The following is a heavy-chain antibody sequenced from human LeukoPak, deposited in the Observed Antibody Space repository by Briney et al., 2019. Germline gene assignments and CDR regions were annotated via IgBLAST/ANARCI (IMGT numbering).Heavy chain of an antibody. D-gene: IGHD6-6*01. CDR3: ARAVRSSSSAWFDP. V-gene: IGHV4-59*01. J-gene: IGHJ5*02. CDR2: IYYSGST. Sequence: SETLSLNCTVSGGSISSYYWSWIRQPQGKGLEWIGYIYYSGSTNYNPFLNTRVTISVDTSKNLFSLKLSSVTAADTAVYYCARAVRSSSSAWFDPWGQGTLVTVSS. CDR1: GGSISSYY.